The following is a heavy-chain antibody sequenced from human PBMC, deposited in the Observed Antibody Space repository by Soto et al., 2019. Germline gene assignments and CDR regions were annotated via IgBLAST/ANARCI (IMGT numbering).Heavy chain of an antibody. CDR1: GFSLTTGRMG. J-gene: IGHJ6*02. CDR3: VRMNAESYSSYYAMDV. V-gene: IGHV2-26*01. D-gene: IGHD3-10*01. CDR2: IFSDAER. Sequence: SGPTLVNPTETRTLTCNVSGFSLTTGRMGVSWIRQPPGKALEWLAHIFSDAERSYSRSLQGRLTVSKVGSGSHVVLTMTNMDPVDTGTYFCVRMNAESYSSYYAMDVWGQGTTVTVSS.